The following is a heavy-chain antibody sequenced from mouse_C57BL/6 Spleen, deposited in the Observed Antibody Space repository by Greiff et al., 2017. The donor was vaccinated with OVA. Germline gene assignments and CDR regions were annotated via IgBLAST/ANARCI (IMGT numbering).Heavy chain of an antibody. V-gene: IGHV1-7*01. Sequence: VKLQESGAELAKPGASVKLSCKASGYTFTSYWMHWVKQRPGQGLEWIGYINPSSGYTKYNQKFKDKATLTEDKSSSTAYMQLSSLTYEDSAVYYCARNYYGSSPFDYWGQGTTLTVSS. CDR2: INPSSGYT. CDR3: ARNYYGSSPFDY. CDR1: GYTFTSYW. D-gene: IGHD1-1*01. J-gene: IGHJ2*01.